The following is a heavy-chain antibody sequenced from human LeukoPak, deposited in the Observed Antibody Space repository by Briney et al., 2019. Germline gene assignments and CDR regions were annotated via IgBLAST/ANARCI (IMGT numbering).Heavy chain of an antibody. J-gene: IGHJ3*02. CDR2: INPNSGGT. Sequence: ASVKVSCKASGYTFTGYYMHWVRQAPGQGLEWMGWINPNSGGTNYAQKFQGRVTMTRDTSISTAYMELSRLRSDDTAVYYCARDRARLADAFDIWGQGTMVTVSS. CDR3: ARDRARLADAFDI. V-gene: IGHV1-2*02. CDR1: GYTFTGYY.